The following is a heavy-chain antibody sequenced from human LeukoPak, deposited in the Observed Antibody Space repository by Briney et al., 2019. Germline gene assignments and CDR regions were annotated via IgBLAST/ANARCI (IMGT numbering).Heavy chain of an antibody. CDR2: ISGSGGST. Sequence: GGSLRLSCAASGFTFSSYAMSWVRQAPGKGLEWVSAISGSGGSTYYADSVKGRFTISRDNSKNTLYLQMNSLRAEDTAVYYCARRGIVATMPHAFDIWGQGTMVTVSS. J-gene: IGHJ3*02. V-gene: IGHV3-23*01. CDR1: GFTFSSYA. D-gene: IGHD5-12*01. CDR3: ARRGIVATMPHAFDI.